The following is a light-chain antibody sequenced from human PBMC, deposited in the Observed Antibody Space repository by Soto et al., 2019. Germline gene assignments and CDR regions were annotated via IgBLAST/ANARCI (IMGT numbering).Light chain of an antibody. CDR1: SSDVGGYNY. V-gene: IGLV2-8*01. J-gene: IGLJ2*01. CDR2: EVS. CDR3: SSYGGSNTVV. Sequence: QSALTQTPSASGSPGQSVTISCTGRSSDVGGYNYVSWYQQHPGKAPKLMIYEVSKRPSGVPDRLTGSNSGNTDSLTVSGLQSEDEAYYYCSSYGGSNTVVFGGGTKLTVL.